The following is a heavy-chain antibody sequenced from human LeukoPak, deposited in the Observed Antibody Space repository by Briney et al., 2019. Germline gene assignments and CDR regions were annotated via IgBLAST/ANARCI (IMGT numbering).Heavy chain of an antibody. CDR1: GYTFYNYA. Sequence: GGSLRVSCAASGYTFYNYAVTWVRQAPGGGLGWVSSISDDGASAHSADSVKGRFTISRDNSNNTVFLQMDSLRAEDTAVYFCAKYGSGQLWLLGWYFDFWGRGTLVSVSS. V-gene: IGHV3-23*01. D-gene: IGHD3-16*01. J-gene: IGHJ2*01. CDR2: ISDDGASA. CDR3: AKYGSGQLWLLGWYFDF.